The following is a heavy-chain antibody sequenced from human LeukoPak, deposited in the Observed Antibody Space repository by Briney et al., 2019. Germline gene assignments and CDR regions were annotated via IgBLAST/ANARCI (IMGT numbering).Heavy chain of an antibody. D-gene: IGHD6-13*01. Sequence: GGSLRLSCAASGFTFSSYWMSWVRQAPGKGLEWVANIKQDGSEKYYVDSVKGRFTISRDKAKNSLYLQMNSLRAEDTTVYYCARVPNYSYSSSWYVDYWGQGTLVTVSS. J-gene: IGHJ4*02. V-gene: IGHV3-7*03. CDR3: ARVPNYSYSSSWYVDY. CDR2: IKQDGSEK. CDR1: GFTFSSYW.